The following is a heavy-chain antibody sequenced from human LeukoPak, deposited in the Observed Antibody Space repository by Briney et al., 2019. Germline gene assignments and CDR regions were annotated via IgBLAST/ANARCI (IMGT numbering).Heavy chain of an antibody. CDR3: AKSRPYCSSTSCYGGDDY. CDR1: GFIFNNYA. D-gene: IGHD2-2*01. CDR2: IGGNGIKT. J-gene: IGHJ4*02. Sequence: GGSLRLSCAASGFIFNNYAMSWVRQAPGKGLEWVSIIGGNGIKTYYAGSVEGRFTISSDNSRNTVYLQMNSLRAEDTAVYYCAKSRPYCSSTSCYGGDDYWGQGTLVTVSS. V-gene: IGHV3-23*01.